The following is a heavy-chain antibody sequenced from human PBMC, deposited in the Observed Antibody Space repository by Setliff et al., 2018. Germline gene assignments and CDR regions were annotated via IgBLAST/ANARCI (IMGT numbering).Heavy chain of an antibody. Sequence: SETLSLTCAVYGGSFSDYYWSWIRQSPGKGLEWIGEINHSGSTNYNPSLKSRVTISVDTSKNQFSLKLTSVTPADTAVYFCARMTLWDNSAYYPDFWGRGTLVTVSS. V-gene: IGHV4-34*01. J-gene: IGHJ4*02. CDR1: GGSFSDYY. CDR3: ARMTLWDNSAYYPDF. CDR2: INHSGST. D-gene: IGHD3-22*01.